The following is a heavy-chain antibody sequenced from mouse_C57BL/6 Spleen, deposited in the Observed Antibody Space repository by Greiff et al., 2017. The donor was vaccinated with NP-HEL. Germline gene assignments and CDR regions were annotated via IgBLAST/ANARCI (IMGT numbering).Heavy chain of an antibody. V-gene: IGHV1-15*01. CDR3: TREKFRNLPYAMDY. D-gene: IGHD2-1*01. CDR1: GYTFTDYE. CDR2: IDPETGGT. J-gene: IGHJ4*01. Sequence: QVQLKESGAELVRPGASVTLSCKASGYTFTDYEMHWVKQTPVHGLEWIGAIDPETGGTAYNQKFKGKAILTADKSSSTAYMELRSLTSEDSAVYYCTREKFRNLPYAMDYWGQGTSVTVSS.